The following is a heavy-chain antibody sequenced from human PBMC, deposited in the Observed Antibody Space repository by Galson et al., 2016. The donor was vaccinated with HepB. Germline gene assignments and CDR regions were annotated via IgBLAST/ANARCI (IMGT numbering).Heavy chain of an antibody. V-gene: IGHV1-18*01. CDR1: GYTFTSYG. CDR2: ISAYNGHT. CDR3: ARGYYDSSGYPCLDY. Sequence: SVKVSCKASGYTFTSYGISWVRQAPGQGLEWMGWISAYNGHTNYAQKVQGRVTMTTDTSTSTAYMELRSLGSDDTAGYYCARGYYDSSGYPCLDYWGRGTLVTVSS. D-gene: IGHD3-22*01. J-gene: IGHJ4*02.